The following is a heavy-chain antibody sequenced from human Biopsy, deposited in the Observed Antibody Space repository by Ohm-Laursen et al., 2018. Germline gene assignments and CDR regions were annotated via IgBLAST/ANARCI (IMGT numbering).Heavy chain of an antibody. CDR2: ISSRTNTI. V-gene: IGHV3-11*01. CDR3: ARGSFAPDF. CDR1: GFTFSDYY. Sequence: GSLRLSCTASGFTFSDYYMSWIRQAPGKGLKWVSYISSRTNTIYYADSVKGRFTISRDNAKNSLYLQMNRLRAEDTAVYYCARGSFAPDFWGQGTLVTASS. D-gene: IGHD2/OR15-2a*01. J-gene: IGHJ4*02.